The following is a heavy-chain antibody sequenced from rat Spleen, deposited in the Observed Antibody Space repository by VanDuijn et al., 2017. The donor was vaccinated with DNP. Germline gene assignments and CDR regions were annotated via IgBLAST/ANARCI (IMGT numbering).Heavy chain of an antibody. Sequence: EVQLVESGGGLVQPGRSLKLSCAASGFTFSDYYMAWVRQAPTRGLELVAYISFDVGITYYGDSVKGRFTISRDNAETTLYLQMNSLTSEDMATYYCARPHYYSSGGFAYWGQGTLVTVSS. CDR3: ARPHYYSSGGFAY. J-gene: IGHJ3*01. CDR2: ISFDVGIT. CDR1: GFTFSDYY. V-gene: IGHV5-22*01. D-gene: IGHD1-1*01.